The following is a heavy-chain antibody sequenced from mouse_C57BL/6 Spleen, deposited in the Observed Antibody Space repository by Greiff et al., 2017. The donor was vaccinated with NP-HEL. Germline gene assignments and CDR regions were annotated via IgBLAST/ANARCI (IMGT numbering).Heavy chain of an antibody. D-gene: IGHD1-1*01. J-gene: IGHJ2*01. CDR1: GFTFSSYA. CDR3: AREDYGSSYPFDY. Sequence: EVMLVESGGGLVKPGGSLKLSCAASGFTFSSYAMSWVRQTPEKRLEWVATISDGGRYTYYPDNVKGRFTISRDNAKNNLYLQMSHLKSEDTAMYYCAREDYGSSYPFDYWGQGTTLTVSS. CDR2: ISDGGRYT. V-gene: IGHV5-4*01.